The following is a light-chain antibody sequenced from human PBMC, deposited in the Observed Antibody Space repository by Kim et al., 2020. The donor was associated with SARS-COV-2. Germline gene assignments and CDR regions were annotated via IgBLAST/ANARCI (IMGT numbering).Light chain of an antibody. CDR3: LQHNSYPRT. CDR2: AAS. CDR1: QGIRSD. Sequence: ASDGGRVTITCRASQGIRSDLAWYQHKPGEGPKRLIYAASNLQSGVPPRFSGSGSGTEFTLTISSLQPEDFATYYCLQHNSYPRTFGQGTKVDIK. J-gene: IGKJ1*01. V-gene: IGKV1-17*01.